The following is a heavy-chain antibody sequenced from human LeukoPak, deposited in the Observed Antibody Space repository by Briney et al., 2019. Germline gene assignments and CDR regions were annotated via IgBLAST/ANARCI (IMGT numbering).Heavy chain of an antibody. CDR1: GLTVSSNY. V-gene: IGHV3-53*01. Sequence: GGSLRLSCAVSGLTVSSNYMTWVRQPPGKGLEWVSVIYTGGTTYYADSVKGRFTISRDNAKNTLYLQMNSLRAEDTAVYYCARGYSYGYRIDYWGQGTLVTVSS. CDR2: IYTGGTT. CDR3: ARGYSYGYRIDY. D-gene: IGHD5-18*01. J-gene: IGHJ4*02.